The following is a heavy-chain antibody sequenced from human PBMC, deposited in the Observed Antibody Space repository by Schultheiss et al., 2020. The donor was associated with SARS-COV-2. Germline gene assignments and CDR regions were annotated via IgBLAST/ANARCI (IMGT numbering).Heavy chain of an antibody. D-gene: IGHD3-3*01. CDR3: ARELGDFWSGYYGVDGMDV. J-gene: IGHJ6*02. V-gene: IGHV3-30*11. Sequence: GGSLRLSCAASGFTFSHYAMHWVRQAPGKGLEWVAVISYDGSNKYFADSVKGRFTISRDNSKSTLYLQMNSLRAEDTAVYYCARELGDFWSGYYGVDGMDVWGQGTTVTVSS. CDR2: ISYDGSNK. CDR1: GFTFSHYA.